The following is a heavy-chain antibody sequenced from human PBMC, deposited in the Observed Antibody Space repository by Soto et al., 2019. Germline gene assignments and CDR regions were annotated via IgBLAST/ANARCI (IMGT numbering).Heavy chain of an antibody. J-gene: IGHJ6*02. CDR1: GYTFTSYA. CDR3: ARGRGVGTSFYGMDV. V-gene: IGHV1-3*01. CDR2: INAGNGNT. D-gene: IGHD2-2*01. Sequence: ASVKVSCKASGYTFTSYAMHWVRQAPGQRLEWMGWINAGNGNTKYSQKFQGRVTITRDTSASTAYMELSSLRSDDTAVYYCARGRGVGTSFYGMDVWGQGTTVTVSS.